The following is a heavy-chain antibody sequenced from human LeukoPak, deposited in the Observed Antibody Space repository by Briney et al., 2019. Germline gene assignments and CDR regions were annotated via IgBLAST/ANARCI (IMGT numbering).Heavy chain of an antibody. Sequence: PGGSLRLSCAASGFTFSSYAMHWVRQAPGKGLEWVAVISYDGMNKYYADSVKGRFTISRDNSKNTLYLQMNSLRAEDTAVYYCTKDDVAMIRGVIIKWGLGTLVTVSS. CDR1: GFTFSSYA. CDR3: TKDDVAMIRGVIIK. J-gene: IGHJ4*02. CDR2: ISYDGMNK. V-gene: IGHV3-30*04. D-gene: IGHD3-10*01.